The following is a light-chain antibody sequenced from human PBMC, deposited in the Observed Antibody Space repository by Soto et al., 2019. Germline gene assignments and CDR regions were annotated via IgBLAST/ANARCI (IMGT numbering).Light chain of an antibody. CDR1: HIVNAN. J-gene: IGKJ1*01. CDR3: QQYNTWLWT. Sequence: EVVMTQSPATLSVSPGERATLSCRASHIVNANLAWYQQKPGQAPRLLIHGASNRATGIPARFSGSGFGTEFILTISSLQSEDFAVYYCQQYNTWLWTFSQGTKVEI. CDR2: GAS. V-gene: IGKV3-15*01.